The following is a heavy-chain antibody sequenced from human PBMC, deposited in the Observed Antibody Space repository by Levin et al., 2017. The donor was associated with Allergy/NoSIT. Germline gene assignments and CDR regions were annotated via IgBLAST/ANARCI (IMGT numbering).Heavy chain of an antibody. CDR3: ARVLSMIVVVPSGWFDP. D-gene: IGHD3-22*01. CDR1: GGSISSSSYY. J-gene: IGHJ5*02. CDR2: IYYSGTT. Sequence: SQTLSLTCTVSGGSISSSSYYWGWIRQPPGKGLEWIGSIYYSGTTYYNPSLKSRVTISVDTSKNQFSLKLSSVTAADTAVYYCARVLSMIVVVPSGWFDPWGQGTLVTVSS. V-gene: IGHV4-39*01.